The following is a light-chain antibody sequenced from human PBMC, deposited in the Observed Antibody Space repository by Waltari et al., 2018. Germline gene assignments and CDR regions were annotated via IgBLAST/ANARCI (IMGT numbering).Light chain of an antibody. Sequence: EVVMTQDPATLSVSPGERATLSCRASQSIYDNLAWYQHKPGQAPRLPIYRSSSRATGMPARFSGRGSGEEVTLTIGSLQSEDSAIYYCQQYNRWPPITFGQGTRLEIK. V-gene: IGKV3-15*01. CDR1: QSIYDN. CDR2: RSS. CDR3: QQYNRWPPIT. J-gene: IGKJ5*01.